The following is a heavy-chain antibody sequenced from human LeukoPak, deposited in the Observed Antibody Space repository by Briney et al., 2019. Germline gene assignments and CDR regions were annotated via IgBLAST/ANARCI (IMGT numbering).Heavy chain of an antibody. CDR1: VYTFTGYY. J-gene: IGHJ5*02. Sequence: ASVKVSCKASVYTFTGYYMHWVRQAPGQGLEWMGWINPNSGGTNYAQKFQGRVTMTRDTSISTAYMELSRLRSDDTAVYYCARDRRIAAAGTWGDVWFDPWGQGTLVTVSS. V-gene: IGHV1-2*02. CDR3: ARDRRIAAAGTWGDVWFDP. D-gene: IGHD6-13*01. CDR2: INPNSGGT.